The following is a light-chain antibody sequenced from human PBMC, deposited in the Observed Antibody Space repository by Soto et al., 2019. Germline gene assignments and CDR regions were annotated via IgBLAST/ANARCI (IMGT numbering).Light chain of an antibody. CDR1: QSVLYSSNNKNY. J-gene: IGKJ2*01. V-gene: IGKV4-1*01. CDR3: QQYYSAPPYT. Sequence: DIVMTQSPDSLAVSLGERATINCKSSQSVLYSSNNKNYLAWYRQKPGQPPKLIIYWASIRESGVPDRISGSGSGTDFTLTSSSLEAGGVAVYYCQQYYSAPPYTFGQGTKLEIK. CDR2: WAS.